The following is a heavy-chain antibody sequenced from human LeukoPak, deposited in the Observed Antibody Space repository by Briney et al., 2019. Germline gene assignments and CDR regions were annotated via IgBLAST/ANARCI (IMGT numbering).Heavy chain of an antibody. Sequence: GGSLRLSCAASGFTFSNAWMSWVRQAPGKGLEWVGRIKKKTDGGTTDYVAPVKGRFTISRDDSKNTLYLQMNSLKTEDTAVYYCAASLGLLPYYFDFWGQGTLVTVSS. D-gene: IGHD2-15*01. CDR2: IKKKTDGGTT. CDR1: GFTFSNAW. V-gene: IGHV3-15*01. J-gene: IGHJ4*02. CDR3: AASLGLLPYYFDF.